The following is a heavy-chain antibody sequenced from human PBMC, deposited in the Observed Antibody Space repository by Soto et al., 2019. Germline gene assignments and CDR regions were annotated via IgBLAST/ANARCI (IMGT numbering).Heavy chain of an antibody. CDR3: ARDICASSSTSCYFLNWFDP. Sequence: GGSRRLSCAASGLTFSDYYMNWIRQAPGKGLEWVSYISSGAITIYYADSVKGRFTISRDNAKNSLYLQMNSLRAEDTAVYYCARDICASSSTSCYFLNWFDPWGQGALVTVSS. V-gene: IGHV3-11*04. D-gene: IGHD2-2*01. CDR2: ISSGAITI. J-gene: IGHJ5*02. CDR1: GLTFSDYY.